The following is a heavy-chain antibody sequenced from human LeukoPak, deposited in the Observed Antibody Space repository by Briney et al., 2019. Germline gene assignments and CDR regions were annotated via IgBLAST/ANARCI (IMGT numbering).Heavy chain of an antibody. V-gene: IGHV4-4*02. CDR2: IYHSGST. CDR3: ARGYCRGGGCFQIPDY. J-gene: IGHJ4*02. CDR1: GGSISSSNW. D-gene: IGHD2-15*01. Sequence: TSSETLSLTCAVSGGSISSSNWWSWVRQPPGKGLEWIGEIYHSGSTNYNPSLKSRVTISVDTSKNHFSLKLNSVTAADTAVYYCARGYCRGGGCFQIPDYWGPGSLVTVSS.